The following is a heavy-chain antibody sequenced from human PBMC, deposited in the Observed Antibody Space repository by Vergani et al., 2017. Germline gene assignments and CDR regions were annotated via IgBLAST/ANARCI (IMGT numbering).Heavy chain of an antibody. Sequence: EVQLVESGGGLVQPGRSLRLSCAASGFTFDDYAMHWVRQAPGKGLEWVSGISWNSGSIGYADSVKGRFTISRDNSKNTLFLQMKTLRADDTAVYYCAKDPGYSSGGYWYFDLWGRGTLVTVSS. CDR1: GFTFDDYA. J-gene: IGHJ2*01. CDR2: ISWNSGSI. D-gene: IGHD6-19*01. CDR3: AKDPGYSSGGYWYFDL. V-gene: IGHV3-9*01.